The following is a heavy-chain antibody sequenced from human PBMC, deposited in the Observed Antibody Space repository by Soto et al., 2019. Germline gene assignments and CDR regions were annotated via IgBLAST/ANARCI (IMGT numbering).Heavy chain of an antibody. CDR3: ARDNPTYYYGSGSYQSSMDV. V-gene: IGHV1-46*01. CDR2: INPSGGST. D-gene: IGHD3-10*01. J-gene: IGHJ6*02. CDR1: GYTFTSYY. Sequence: QVQLVQSGAEVKKPGASVKVSCKASGYTFTSYYMHWVRQAPGQGLEWMGIINPSGGSTSYAQKFQGRVTMTRDTSTSTVYMELSSLRSEDTAVYYCARDNPTYYYGSGSYQSSMDVWGQGTTVTVSS.